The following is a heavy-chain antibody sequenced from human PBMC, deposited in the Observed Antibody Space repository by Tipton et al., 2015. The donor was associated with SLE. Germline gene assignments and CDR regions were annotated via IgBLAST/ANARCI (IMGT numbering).Heavy chain of an antibody. CDR1: GFTFNNYG. CDR2: IRYDGSEI. V-gene: IGHV3-30*02. D-gene: IGHD3-9*01. Sequence: QLVQSGGGVVQPGRSLRLSCAASGFTFNNYGMHWVRQAPGKGLEWVAFIRYDGSEIYYADSVKGRFTISRDNSKNTLYLQMNSLRPDDTAVYYCAKDRFDWGSIGAFDVWGQGTKVTVSS. CDR3: AKDRFDWGSIGAFDV. J-gene: IGHJ3*01.